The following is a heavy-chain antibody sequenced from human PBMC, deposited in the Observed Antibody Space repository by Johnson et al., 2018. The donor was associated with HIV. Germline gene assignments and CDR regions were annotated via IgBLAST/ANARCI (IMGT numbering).Heavy chain of an antibody. CDR2: INLNGGTI. J-gene: IGHJ3*02. Sequence: EVQLVESGGGVVRPGGSLRLSCAASGFKFDDYAMSWVRQAPGRGLEWVSNINLNGGTISFADSVKGRFTISRDNAMNTLYLQMNSLRAEDTAVYYCWGYSTSSNAAFDIWCQGTMVTVSS. CDR1: GFKFDDYA. V-gene: IGHV3-20*04. D-gene: IGHD6-6*01. CDR3: WGYSTSSNAAFDI.